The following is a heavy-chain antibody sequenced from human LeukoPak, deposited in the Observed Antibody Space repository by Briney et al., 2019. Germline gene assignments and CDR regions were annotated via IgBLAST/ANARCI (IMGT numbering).Heavy chain of an antibody. D-gene: IGHD1-20*01. CDR1: GYTFTGYY. V-gene: IGHV1-2*02. CDR2: INPNSGGT. Sequence: ASVKVSCKASGYTFTGYYMHWVRQAPGQGLEWMGWINPNSGGTNYAQKFQGRVTMTRDTSISTAYMELSRLRSDDTAVYYCAGNDNWNAYNWFDPWGQGTLVTVSS. J-gene: IGHJ5*02. CDR3: AGNDNWNAYNWFDP.